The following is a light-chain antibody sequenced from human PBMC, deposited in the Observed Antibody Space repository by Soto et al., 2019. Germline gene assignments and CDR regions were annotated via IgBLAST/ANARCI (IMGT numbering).Light chain of an antibody. CDR2: DAS. CDR3: QQYNSFSYT. J-gene: IGKJ2*01. CDR1: QSISSW. V-gene: IGKV1-5*01. Sequence: DIQMTQSPSTLSASVGDRVTITCRASQSISSWLAWYQQKPGKAPKLLISDASRLESGVPSRFSGSGSGTDFTLTISSLQPDDFATYYCQQYNSFSYTFGQGTKLEIK.